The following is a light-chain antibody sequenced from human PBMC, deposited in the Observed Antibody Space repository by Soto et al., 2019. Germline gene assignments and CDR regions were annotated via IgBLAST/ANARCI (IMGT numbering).Light chain of an antibody. Sequence: EIVMTQSPATLSVSPGERATLSCRASQSVSSNLAWYQQKPGQAPRLLIYGASTRATDIPARFSGSGSGTEFTLTINGLQSEDFAVYYCQQYNNWRGPFGQGTKVEIK. J-gene: IGKJ1*01. CDR2: GAS. V-gene: IGKV3-15*01. CDR1: QSVSSN. CDR3: QQYNNWRGP.